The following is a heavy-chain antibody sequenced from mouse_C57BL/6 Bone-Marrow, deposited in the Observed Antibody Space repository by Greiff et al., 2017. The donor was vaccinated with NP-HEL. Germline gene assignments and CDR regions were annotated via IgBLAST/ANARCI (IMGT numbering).Heavy chain of an antibody. CDR1: GFTFSSYG. CDR3: ARRGDGYPWYFDV. Sequence: VQLKESGGDLVKPGGSLKLSCAASGFTFSSYGMSWVRQTPDKRLEWVATISSGGSYTYSPDSVKGRFTISRDNAKNTLYLQMSSLKSEDTAMYYCARRGDGYPWYFDVWGTGTTVTVSS. CDR2: ISSGGSYT. D-gene: IGHD2-3*01. V-gene: IGHV5-6*01. J-gene: IGHJ1*03.